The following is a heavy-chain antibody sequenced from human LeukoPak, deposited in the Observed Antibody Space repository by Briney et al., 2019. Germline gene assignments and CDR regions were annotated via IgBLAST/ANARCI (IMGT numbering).Heavy chain of an antibody. CDR3: AKDSRPSSGWKKYYYYGMDV. J-gene: IGHJ6*02. V-gene: IGHV3-23*01. D-gene: IGHD6-19*01. Sequence: GGSLRLSCAASGFTFSSYAMSWVRQAPGKGLEWVSAISGSGGSTYYADSVKGRFTISRDNSKNTLYLQMNGLRAEDTAVYYCAKDSRPSSGWKKYYYYGMDVWGQGTTVTVSS. CDR1: GFTFSSYA. CDR2: ISGSGGST.